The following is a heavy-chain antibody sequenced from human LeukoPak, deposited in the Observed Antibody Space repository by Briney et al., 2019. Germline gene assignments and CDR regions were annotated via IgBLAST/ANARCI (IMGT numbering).Heavy chain of an antibody. CDR1: GFTFSSYG. Sequence: GGSLRLSCAASGFTFSSYGMHWVRQAPGKGLEWVAVISYDGSNKYYADSVKGRFTISRDNSKNTLCLQMNSLRAEDTAVYYCAKDNPSGWLYYFDYWGQGTLVTVSS. V-gene: IGHV3-30*18. CDR3: AKDNPSGWLYYFDY. J-gene: IGHJ4*02. CDR2: ISYDGSNK. D-gene: IGHD6-19*01.